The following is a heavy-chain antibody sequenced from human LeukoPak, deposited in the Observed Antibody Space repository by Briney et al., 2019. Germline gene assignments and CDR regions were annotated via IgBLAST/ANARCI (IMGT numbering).Heavy chain of an antibody. V-gene: IGHV4-39*01. CDR1: GGSISSSSNY. Sequence: SETLSLTCNVSGGSISSSSNYWGWIRQPPGKRLEWIGSICYSGSTYYNPSLKSRVTISVDTSKNQFSLKLSSVTAADTAVYYCARRPKTPGRTIFDYWGQGTLVTVSS. CDR2: ICYSGST. J-gene: IGHJ4*02. CDR3: ARRPKTPGRTIFDY. D-gene: IGHD3-10*01.